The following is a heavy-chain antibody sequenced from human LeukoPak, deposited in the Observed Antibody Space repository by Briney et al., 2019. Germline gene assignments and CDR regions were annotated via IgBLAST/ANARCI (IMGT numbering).Heavy chain of an antibody. CDR3: ATRYCTNGVCYFDY. J-gene: IGHJ4*02. CDR2: INHSGST. Sequence: SETLSLTCAVYGGSFSGYYWSWIRQPRGKGLEWIGEINHSGSTNYNPSLESRVTISVDTSKNQFSLKLSSVTAADTAVYYCATRYCTNGVCYFDYWGQGTLVTVSS. V-gene: IGHV4-34*01. CDR1: GGSFSGYY. D-gene: IGHD2-8*01.